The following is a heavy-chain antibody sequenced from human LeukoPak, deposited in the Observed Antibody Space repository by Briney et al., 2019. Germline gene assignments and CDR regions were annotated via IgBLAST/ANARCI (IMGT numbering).Heavy chain of an antibody. Sequence: GGSLRLSCAASGFTVSSNYMSWVRQAPGKGLEWVSVICSGGSTYYADSVKGRFTISRDNSKNTLYLQMNSLRAEDTAVYYCARVLYSYGLEYFDYWGQGTLVTVSS. J-gene: IGHJ4*02. CDR2: ICSGGST. D-gene: IGHD5-18*01. CDR1: GFTVSSNY. V-gene: IGHV3-66*02. CDR3: ARVLYSYGLEYFDY.